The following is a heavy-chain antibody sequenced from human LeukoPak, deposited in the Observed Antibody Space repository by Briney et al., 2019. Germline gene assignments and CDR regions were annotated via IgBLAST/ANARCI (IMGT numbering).Heavy chain of an antibody. CDR3: AREEEAMGTVDY. CDR2: IYYSGST. Sequence: SETLSLTCTVSGGSISSYYWSWIRQPPGKGLEWIGYIYYSGSTNYNPSLKSRVTVSVDTSKNQFSLKLSSVTAADTAVYYCAREEEAMGTVDYWGQGTLVTVSS. J-gene: IGHJ4*02. V-gene: IGHV4-59*01. D-gene: IGHD5-18*01. CDR1: GGSISSYY.